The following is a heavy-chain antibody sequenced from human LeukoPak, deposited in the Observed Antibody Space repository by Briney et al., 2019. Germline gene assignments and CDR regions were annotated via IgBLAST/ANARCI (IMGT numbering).Heavy chain of an antibody. D-gene: IGHD4-23*01. CDR3: ARGTTVVTPGDY. CDR1: GGTFSSYA. Sequence: ASVKVSCKASGGTFSSYAISWVRQAPGQGLEWMGGIIPIFGTANYAQKFQGRVTITTDESTSTAYMELSSLRSEDTAVYYCARGTTVVTPGDYWGQGTLVTVSS. CDR2: IIPIFGTA. J-gene: IGHJ4*02. V-gene: IGHV1-69*05.